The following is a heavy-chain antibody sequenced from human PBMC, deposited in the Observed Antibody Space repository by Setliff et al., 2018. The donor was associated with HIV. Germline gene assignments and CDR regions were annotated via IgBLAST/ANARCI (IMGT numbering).Heavy chain of an antibody. CDR3: VRGPQWLVQKGRVHYFDY. D-gene: IGHD6-19*01. CDR2: IYYSGST. Sequence: PSETLSLTCAVSGGSISSSNYYWVWIRQPPGKELEWIGSIYYSGSTNYNPSLQRRVTISVDKSKNQVSLKLNSMTAADTAVYFCVRGPQWLVQKGRVHYFDYWGQGTLVTVSS. J-gene: IGHJ4*02. V-gene: IGHV4-39*07. CDR1: GGSISSSNYY.